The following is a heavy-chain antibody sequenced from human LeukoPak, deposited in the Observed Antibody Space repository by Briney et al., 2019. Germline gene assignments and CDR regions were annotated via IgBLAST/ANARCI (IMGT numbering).Heavy chain of an antibody. V-gene: IGHV1-46*01. Sequence: ASVKVSCKASGYTFTSYFMHWVRQAPGQGLEWMGIINPSGGSTNYAQKFQGRVTMTRDTSTSTVYMELSSLRSEDTAVYYCARAHYYDSSDYGGIEHWGQGTLVTVSS. J-gene: IGHJ1*01. CDR1: GYTFTSYF. CDR2: INPSGGST. D-gene: IGHD3-22*01. CDR3: ARAHYYDSSDYGGIEH.